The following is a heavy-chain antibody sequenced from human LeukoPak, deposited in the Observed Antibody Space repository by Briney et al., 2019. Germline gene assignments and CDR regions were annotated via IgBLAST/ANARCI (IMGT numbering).Heavy chain of an antibody. D-gene: IGHD6-19*01. CDR2: INSDGSSA. CDR3: AKDTYSSGPYYYYYYGMDV. J-gene: IGHJ6*02. Sequence: GGSLRLSCAASGFTFSSYWMHWVRQAPGKGLVWVSRINSDGSSATYADSVEGRFTISRDNARSTLYLQMNSLRAEDTAVYYCAKDTYSSGPYYYYYYGMDVWGQGTTVTVSS. CDR1: GFTFSSYW. V-gene: IGHV3-74*01.